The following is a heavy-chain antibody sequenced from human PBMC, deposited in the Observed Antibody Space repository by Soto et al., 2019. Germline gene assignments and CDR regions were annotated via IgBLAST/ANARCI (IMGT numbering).Heavy chain of an antibody. CDR1: GGNFSDYD. Sequence: SLTMRLTSAVYGGNFSDYDWRWIRQPPGKGLEWIGEINFSGSTNYNPSLKSRVTMSADTSKNQFSLKLNSVTAADTAVYYCARMNYYDTSGYPFDYWGQGMMVTVSS. CDR2: INFSGST. V-gene: IGHV4-34*10. J-gene: IGHJ4*02. D-gene: IGHD3-22*01. CDR3: ARMNYYDTSGYPFDY.